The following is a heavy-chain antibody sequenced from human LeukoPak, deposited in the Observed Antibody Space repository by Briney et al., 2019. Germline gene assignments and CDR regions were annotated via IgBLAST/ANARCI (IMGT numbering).Heavy chain of an antibody. D-gene: IGHD4-17*01. CDR2: FDPEDGET. J-gene: IGHJ3*02. CDR1: GYTLTELS. V-gene: IGHV1-24*01. CDR3: ATAGTTVTTYAFDI. Sequence: GASVKVSCKVSGYTLTELSMHWVRQAPGKGLEWMGGFDPEDGETIYAQKFQGRVTMTEDTSTDTAYMELSGLRSEDTAVYYCATAGTTVTTYAFDIWGQGTMVTVSS.